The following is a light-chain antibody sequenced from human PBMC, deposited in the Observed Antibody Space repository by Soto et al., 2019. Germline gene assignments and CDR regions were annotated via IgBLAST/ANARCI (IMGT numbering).Light chain of an antibody. CDR1: SSDIAYYDY. CDR3: CSYAGSYSFYV. Sequence: QSALTQPRSVPGSPGQSVTISCTGTSSDIAYYDYVSWYQQHPGKAPKVMIYDVSKRPSGVPDRFSGSKSGNTASLTISGLQAEDEAEYYCCSYAGSYSFYVFGSGTKVTVL. CDR2: DVS. J-gene: IGLJ1*01. V-gene: IGLV2-11*01.